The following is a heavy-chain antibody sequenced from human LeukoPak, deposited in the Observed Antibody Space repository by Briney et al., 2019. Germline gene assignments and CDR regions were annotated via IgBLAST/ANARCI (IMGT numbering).Heavy chain of an antibody. D-gene: IGHD6-13*01. V-gene: IGHV4-59*01. Sequence: SETLSLTCTVSGGSISSYYWSWIRQPPGKGLEWIGYIYYSGSTNYNPSLKSRVTISVDTSKNQFSLKLSSVTAADTAVYYCARDYSSSWYVDWGQGTLVTVSS. J-gene: IGHJ4*02. CDR2: IYYSGST. CDR1: GGSISSYY. CDR3: ARDYSSSWYVD.